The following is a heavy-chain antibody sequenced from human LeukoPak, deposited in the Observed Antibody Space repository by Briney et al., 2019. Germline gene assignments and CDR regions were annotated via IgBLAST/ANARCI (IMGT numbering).Heavy chain of an antibody. Sequence: PSETLSLTCTVSGGSISSYYWSWIRQPPGKGLEWIGYIYYSGSINYNPSLKSRVTISVDTSKNQFSLKLSSVTAADTAVYYCARGEMATMRGIDYWGQGTLVTVSS. D-gene: IGHD5-24*01. CDR3: ARGEMATMRGIDY. CDR1: GGSISSYY. J-gene: IGHJ4*02. V-gene: IGHV4-59*01. CDR2: IYYSGSI.